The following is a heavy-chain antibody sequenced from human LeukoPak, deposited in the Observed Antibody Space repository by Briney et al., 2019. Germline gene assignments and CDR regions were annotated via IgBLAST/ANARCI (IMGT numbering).Heavy chain of an antibody. CDR1: GFTFSSYG. D-gene: IGHD3-22*01. CDR2: INSDGSTT. CDR3: ASLSGYNDAFDI. V-gene: IGHV3-74*01. J-gene: IGHJ3*02. Sequence: GSLRLSCAASGFTFSSYGMHWVRQAPGKGLVWVSRINSDGSTTNYADSVKGRFTISRDNAKNTVYLQMNSLRAEDTAVYYCASLSGYNDAFDIWGQGTMVTVSS.